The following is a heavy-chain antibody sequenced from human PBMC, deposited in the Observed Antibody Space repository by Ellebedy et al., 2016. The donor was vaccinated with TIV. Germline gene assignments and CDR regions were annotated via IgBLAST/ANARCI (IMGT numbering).Heavy chain of an antibody. CDR1: GGSLSSGSYS. V-gene: IGHV4-30-2*01. CDR3: ARLGDFWGGSFDL. D-gene: IGHD2-21*02. Sequence: MPSETLSLTCAVSGGSLSSGSYSWSWIRQPPGQGLEWIGNIHHSGSTTFNPSLKSRVIMSVDRSKNQFSLKLSSVIAADTAVYYCARLGDFWGGSFDLWGQGTMIIVSS. CDR2: IHHSGST. J-gene: IGHJ3*01.